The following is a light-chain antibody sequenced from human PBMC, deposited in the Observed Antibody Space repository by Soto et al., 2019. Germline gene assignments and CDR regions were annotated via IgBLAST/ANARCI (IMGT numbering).Light chain of an antibody. Sequence: ELVLTQSPATLSLSPGERATLSCRARQSVSSYLAWYQQKPCQAPRLLIYDASNRATGIPARFSGSGSGTDFTLTISSLEPEDFAVYYCQQRSNWPSLTFGGGTKVEIK. CDR2: DAS. J-gene: IGKJ4*01. CDR3: QQRSNWPSLT. CDR1: QSVSSY. V-gene: IGKV3-11*01.